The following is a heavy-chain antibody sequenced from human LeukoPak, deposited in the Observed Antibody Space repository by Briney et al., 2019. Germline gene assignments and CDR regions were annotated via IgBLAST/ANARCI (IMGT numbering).Heavy chain of an antibody. CDR1: GGSISSGSYY. Sequence: PSQTLSLTCTVSGGSISSGSYYWSWIRQPAGKGLEWIGRIYTSGRTNYNPSLKSRVTISLDTSKNQFSLKLSSVTAADTAVYYCARAGSGTYYRGFHYWGQGTLVTVSS. CDR2: IYTSGRT. CDR3: ARAGSGTYYRGFHY. V-gene: IGHV4-61*02. J-gene: IGHJ4*02. D-gene: IGHD3-10*01.